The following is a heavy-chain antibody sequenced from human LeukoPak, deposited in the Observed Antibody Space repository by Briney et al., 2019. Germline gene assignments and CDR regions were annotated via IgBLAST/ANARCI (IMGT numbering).Heavy chain of an antibody. CDR3: ARDPSYSSGWYDY. CDR1: GGSISRYY. CDR2: IYTSGST. V-gene: IGHV4-4*07. Sequence: SETLSLTCSVSGGSISRYYWSWIRQPAGRGLEWIGGIYTSGSTDYNPSLKSRVTMSVDTSKNQFSLKLNSVTAADTAVYYCARDPSYSSGWYDYWGQGTLVTVSS. J-gene: IGHJ4*02. D-gene: IGHD6-19*01.